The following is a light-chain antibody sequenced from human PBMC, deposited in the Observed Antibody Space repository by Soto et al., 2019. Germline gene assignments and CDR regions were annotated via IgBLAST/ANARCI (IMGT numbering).Light chain of an antibody. J-gene: IGKJ1*01. V-gene: IGKV3-20*01. Sequence: EIVLTQSPGTLSLFPGERATLSCRASQSVRSAYLAWYQQKPGQAPRLLIYGASSRATGAPDRFSGSGSGTDFTLTIRRLEPEDFAVYYCQQYGGSPQTFGPGTKVEI. CDR1: QSVRSAY. CDR2: GAS. CDR3: QQYGGSPQT.